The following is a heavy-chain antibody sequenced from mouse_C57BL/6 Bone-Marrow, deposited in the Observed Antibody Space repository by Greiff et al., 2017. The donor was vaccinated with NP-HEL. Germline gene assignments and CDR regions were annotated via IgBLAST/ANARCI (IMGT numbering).Heavy chain of an antibody. Sequence: EVKLMESGEGLVKPGGSLKLSCAASGFTFSSYAMSWVRQTPEKRLEWVAYISSGGDYIYYADTVKGRFTISRDNARNTRYLQMSSLKSEDTAMYYCTRDLGNWDRFAYWGQGTLVTVSA. CDR1: GFTFSSYA. CDR2: ISSGGDYI. J-gene: IGHJ3*01. V-gene: IGHV5-9-1*02. CDR3: TRDLGNWDRFAY. D-gene: IGHD4-1*01.